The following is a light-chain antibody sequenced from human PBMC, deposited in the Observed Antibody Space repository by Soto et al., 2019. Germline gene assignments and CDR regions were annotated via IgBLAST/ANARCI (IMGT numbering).Light chain of an antibody. J-gene: IGKJ5*01. V-gene: IGKV3-11*01. CDR1: QSVSSY. Sequence: IVLTQSPATLSLSPGERATLSCSASQSVSSYLAWYQQKPGQAPRLLIYDASNRATAIPARFSGSGSGTDFTLTISSLEPEDFAVYYCQQRSDWPPTFGQGTRLEIK. CDR2: DAS. CDR3: QQRSDWPPT.